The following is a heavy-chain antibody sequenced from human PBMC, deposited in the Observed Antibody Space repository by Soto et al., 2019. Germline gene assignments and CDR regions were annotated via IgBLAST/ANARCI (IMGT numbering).Heavy chain of an antibody. V-gene: IGHV3-23*01. D-gene: IGHD3-3*01. Sequence: GGSLRLSCAASGFTFSTYAMTWVRQAPGKGLEWVSIISSSGDATYYLDSVKGRFTVSRDNSRNTLHLQMNSLRAEDAAVYFCAKNGDFWSWGMDVWGQGTTVTVSS. J-gene: IGHJ6*02. CDR3: AKNGDFWSWGMDV. CDR1: GFTFSTYA. CDR2: ISSSGDAT.